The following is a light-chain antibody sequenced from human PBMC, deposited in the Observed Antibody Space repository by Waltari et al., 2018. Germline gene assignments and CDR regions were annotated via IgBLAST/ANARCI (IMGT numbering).Light chain of an antibody. CDR1: QTITGSW. CDR2: GAS. J-gene: IGKJ4*01. CDR3: QQYDGSVVT. Sequence: EIVLTQSPGTLSVSPGERVTVSCRASQTITGSWLTWYHQKPGQAPRLLIYGASNRAPGIPARFSGSGSGTYFTLTISRLEPEDSAVYYCQQYDGSVVTFGGGTKVEIK. V-gene: IGKV3-20*01.